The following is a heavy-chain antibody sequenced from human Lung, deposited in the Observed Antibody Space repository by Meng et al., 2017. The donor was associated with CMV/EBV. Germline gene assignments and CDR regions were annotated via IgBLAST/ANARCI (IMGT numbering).Heavy chain of an antibody. CDR3: ARSRVGGRGGVFDY. Sequence: ASVKVSCKASGYTFTGYYMHWVRQAPGQGLEWMGWINPNSGGTNYAQKFQGRVTMTRDTSISTAYMELSRLRSDDTAMYYCARSRVGGRGGVFDYWGQGNMVTVSS. V-gene: IGHV1-2*02. J-gene: IGHJ4*02. D-gene: IGHD1-26*01. CDR1: GYTFTGYY. CDR2: INPNSGGT.